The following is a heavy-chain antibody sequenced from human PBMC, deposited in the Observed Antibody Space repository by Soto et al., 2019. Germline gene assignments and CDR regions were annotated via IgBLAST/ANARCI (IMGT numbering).Heavy chain of an antibody. CDR1: GGTFSSYA. Sequence: QVQLVQSGAEVKKPGSSVKVSCKASGGTFSSYAISWVRQAPGQGLEWMGGIIPLFGTANYAQKFQGRVTIPADEFTSPAYMGRSSLNSEDTAVYYCARDAVTYYEVLTGGQEGDGTTSTWGQGTLVTVSS. D-gene: IGHD3-9*01. V-gene: IGHV1-69*12. J-gene: IGHJ4*02. CDR3: ARDAVTYYEVLTGGQEGDGTTST. CDR2: IIPLFGTA.